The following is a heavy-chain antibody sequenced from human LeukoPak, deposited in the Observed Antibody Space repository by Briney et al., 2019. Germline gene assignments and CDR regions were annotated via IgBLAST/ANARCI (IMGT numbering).Heavy chain of an antibody. Sequence: ASVKVSCKASGYTFTSYGISWVRQAPGQGLEWMGWISAYNGNTNYAQKFQGRVTITADKSTSTAYMELSSLRSEDTAVYYCARGGGSIAVDRTAYYYYYMDVWGKGTTVTVSS. D-gene: IGHD6-19*01. J-gene: IGHJ6*03. CDR3: ARGGGSIAVDRTAYYYYYMDV. CDR2: ISAYNGNT. V-gene: IGHV1-18*01. CDR1: GYTFTSYG.